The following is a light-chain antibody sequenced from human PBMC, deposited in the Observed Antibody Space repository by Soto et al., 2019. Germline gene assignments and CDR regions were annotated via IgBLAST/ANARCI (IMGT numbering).Light chain of an antibody. J-gene: IGKJ1*01. CDR2: DAY. V-gene: IGKV1-5*01. CDR1: QIISSW. CDR3: QPYNSYSWT. Sequence: EIQMTQSPSTLSASVGDRVTITCRASQIISSWLAWYQQKPGKAPKLLIYDAYSLESGVTSRFSGSGSGTEFTLTISSLQPDDFATYYCQPYNSYSWTFGQGTKVDIK.